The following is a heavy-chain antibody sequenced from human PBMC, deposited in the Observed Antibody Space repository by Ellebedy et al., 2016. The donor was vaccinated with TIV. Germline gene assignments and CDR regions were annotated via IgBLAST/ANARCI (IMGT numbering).Heavy chain of an antibody. CDR2: INTDGSST. V-gene: IGHV3-74*01. J-gene: IGHJ4*02. CDR1: GFTLSGYY. CDR3: ARESVRYFDWDF. D-gene: IGHD3-9*01. Sequence: GESLKISCVASGFTLSGYYMHWVRQVPGKGLVWVARINTDGSSTSYADSVEGRFTSSRDNAKKTLYLEMSGLRVEDTAVYYCARESVRYFDWDFWGQGTPVTVSS.